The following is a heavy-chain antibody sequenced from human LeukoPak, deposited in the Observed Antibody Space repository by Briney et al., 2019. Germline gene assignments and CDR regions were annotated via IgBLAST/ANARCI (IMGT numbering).Heavy chain of an antibody. CDR1: GFTFSSYW. D-gene: IGHD3-22*01. Sequence: GGSLRLSCXXSGFTFSSYWMXWVRQAPGKGLEWVANIKQDGSEKYYVDSVKGRFTISRDNAKNSLYLQMNSLRAEDTAVYYCAREVPETNYYDSSGYSDYWGQGTLVTVSS. V-gene: IGHV3-7*01. CDR3: AREVPETNYYDSSGYSDY. CDR2: IKQDGSEK. J-gene: IGHJ4*02.